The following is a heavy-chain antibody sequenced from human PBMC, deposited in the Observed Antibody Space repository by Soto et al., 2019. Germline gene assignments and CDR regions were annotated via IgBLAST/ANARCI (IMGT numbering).Heavy chain of an antibody. CDR3: ARVHYDFWSGPKPYGMDV. J-gene: IGHJ6*02. CDR1: GYSISTGFN. Sequence: SETLSLTCAVSGYSISTGFNWAWIRQPPGKGLEWIGSIYHSGSTYYNLSLKSRVTISSDASKNQISLKLSSVTAADTAVYYCARVHYDFWSGPKPYGMDVWGQGTTVTVSS. CDR2: IYHSGST. V-gene: IGHV4-38-2*01. D-gene: IGHD3-3*01.